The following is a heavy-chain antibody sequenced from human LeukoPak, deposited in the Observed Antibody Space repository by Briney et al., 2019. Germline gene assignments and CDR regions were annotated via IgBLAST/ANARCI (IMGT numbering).Heavy chain of an antibody. CDR1: VFTFDDYV. CDR2: ISWNSGTR. D-gene: IGHD2-2*01. Sequence: GWSLRLSRAASVFTFDDYVMHWARQAPGKGVEGVSSISWNSGTRRYADSVNGRFTICRDNAKNSLYLQMNGLRAEDTALYYCAKASGGDCSSISCYHFDYWGQGNLVTVSS. J-gene: IGHJ4*02. CDR3: AKASGGDCSSISCYHFDY. V-gene: IGHV3-9*01.